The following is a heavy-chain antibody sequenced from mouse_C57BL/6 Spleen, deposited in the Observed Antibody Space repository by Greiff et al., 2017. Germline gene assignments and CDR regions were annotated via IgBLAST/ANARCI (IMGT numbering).Heavy chain of an antibody. Sequence: QVQLQQPGAELVKPGASVKLSCKASGYTFTSYWMHWVKQRPGQGLEWIGMIHPNSGSTNYNEKFKSKATLTVDKSSSTAYMQLSSLTSEDSAVYYCARAGGYYAGDYWGQGTSVTVSS. J-gene: IGHJ4*01. CDR1: GYTFTSYW. V-gene: IGHV1-64*01. CDR2: IHPNSGST. D-gene: IGHD2-3*01. CDR3: ARAGGYYAGDY.